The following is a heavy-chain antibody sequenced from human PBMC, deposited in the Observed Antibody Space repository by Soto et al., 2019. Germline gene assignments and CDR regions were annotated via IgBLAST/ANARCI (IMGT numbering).Heavy chain of an antibody. V-gene: IGHV3-33*01. J-gene: IGHJ4*02. D-gene: IGHD3-10*01. CDR1: GFTFSSYG. CDR3: ARDRGIGSIYFFDS. Sequence: GGSLRLSCAASGFTFSSYGMHWVRQAPGKGLEWVAVIWYDGSNKYYADSVKGRFTISRDNSKNTLYVQMNSLRVGDTAVYYCARDRGIGSIYFFDSWGQGTLVTVSS. CDR2: IWYDGSNK.